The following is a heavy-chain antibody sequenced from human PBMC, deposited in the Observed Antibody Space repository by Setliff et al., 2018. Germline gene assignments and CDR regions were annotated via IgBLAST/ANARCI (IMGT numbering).Heavy chain of an antibody. CDR2: IYTSWST. Sequence: SETLSLTCTVSGDPMSSRRYYWAWIRQPAGKGLEWIGQIYTSWSTNYNPSLKSRVTISLDTSNNQFSLSLSSVTAAATAVYYCARGRNIAARLFDSWGQGTTVTVSS. V-gene: IGHV4-61*09. J-gene: IGHJ4*02. D-gene: IGHD6-6*01. CDR3: ARGRNIAARLFDS. CDR1: GDPMSSRRYY.